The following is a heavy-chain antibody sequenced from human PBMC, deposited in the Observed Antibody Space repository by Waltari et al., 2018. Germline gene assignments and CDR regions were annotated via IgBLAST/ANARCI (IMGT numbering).Heavy chain of an antibody. CDR1: GFTFNTYG. D-gene: IGHD6-13*01. CDR3: ARDLVLAAGTRDY. Sequence: QLVESGGGVVKPGMSLSFTCAASGFTFNTYGMHWVRQAPGKGLEWVAIIWSDGNTKYYADSVRGRFTISRDNSKNTLFLQMNSLRAEDTAVYYCARDLVLAAGTRDYWGQGTLVVVSS. CDR2: IWSDGNTK. J-gene: IGHJ4*02. V-gene: IGHV3-33*01.